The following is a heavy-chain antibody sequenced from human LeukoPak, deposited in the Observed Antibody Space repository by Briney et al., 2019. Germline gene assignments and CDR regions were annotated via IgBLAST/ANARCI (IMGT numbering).Heavy chain of an antibody. J-gene: IGHJ4*02. CDR1: GGSISSSSYY. CDR2: MFFTGDT. D-gene: IGHD4-23*01. Sequence: SETLSLTCTVSGGSISSSSYYWGWIRQPPGKGLEWIGWMFFTGDTNYNPSLKSRVTISVDHSKNQFSLKLTSVTAADTAVYYCAKEGNDYGANSIDYWGQGTLVTVSS. CDR3: AKEGNDYGANSIDY. V-gene: IGHV4-61*05.